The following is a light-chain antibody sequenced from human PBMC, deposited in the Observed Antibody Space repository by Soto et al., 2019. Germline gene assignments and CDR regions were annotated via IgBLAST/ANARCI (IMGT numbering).Light chain of an antibody. J-gene: IGKJ4*01. CDR1: QSVSSSY. V-gene: IGKV3D-7*01. CDR2: GAS. Sequence: PGERVTLSCRASQSVSSSYLTWYQQKPGQAPRLLIYGASTRATSIPARFSGSGSGTDFTLTISSLQPEDFAVYYCQQDYNLPFTFGGGTKVEIE. CDR3: QQDYNLPFT.